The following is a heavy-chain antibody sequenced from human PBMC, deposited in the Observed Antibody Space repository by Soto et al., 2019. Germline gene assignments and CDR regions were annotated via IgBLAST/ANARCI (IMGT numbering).Heavy chain of an antibody. J-gene: IGHJ4*02. CDR3: ARDHYKYYDSSGYYRSPAY. CDR2: ISGSGDST. CDR1: GCNFSTYA. V-gene: IGHV3-23*01. D-gene: IGHD3-22*01. Sequence: GGSLRLPFAASGCNFSTYAMNWVRQAPGKGLEWVSGISGSGDSTYYADSVKGRFTVSRDNSRNTLFLQMNSLRAEDTAVYYCARDHYKYYDSSGYYRSPAYWGQGTLVTVS.